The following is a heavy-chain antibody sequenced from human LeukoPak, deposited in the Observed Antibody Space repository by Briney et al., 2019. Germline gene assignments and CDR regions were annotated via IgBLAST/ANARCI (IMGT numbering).Heavy chain of an antibody. CDR2: ISWNSGKI. Sequence: GGSLRLSCAASGFTFDDYAMHWVRQAPGKGLEWVSGISWNSGKIDYADSVKGRFTISRDNAKNSLYLQMNSLRVEDMALYYCAKDRGYSSSFFEIWGQGTLVTVSS. J-gene: IGHJ4*02. V-gene: IGHV3-9*03. CDR3: AKDRGYSSSFFEI. CDR1: GFTFDDYA. D-gene: IGHD6-13*01.